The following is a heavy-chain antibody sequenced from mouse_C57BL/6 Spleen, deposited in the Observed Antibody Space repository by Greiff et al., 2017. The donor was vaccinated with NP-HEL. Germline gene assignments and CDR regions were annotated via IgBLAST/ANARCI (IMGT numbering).Heavy chain of an antibody. Sequence: VQLQQSGPELVKPGASVKISCKASGYTFTDYYMNWVKQSHGKSLEWIGDINPNNGGTSYNQKFKGKATLTVDKSSSTAYMELRSLTSEDSAVYYCEGITTVVAPGAWFAYWGQGTLVTVSA. CDR1: GYTFTDYY. CDR2: INPNNGGT. V-gene: IGHV1-26*01. CDR3: EGITTVVAPGAWFAY. D-gene: IGHD1-1*01. J-gene: IGHJ3*01.